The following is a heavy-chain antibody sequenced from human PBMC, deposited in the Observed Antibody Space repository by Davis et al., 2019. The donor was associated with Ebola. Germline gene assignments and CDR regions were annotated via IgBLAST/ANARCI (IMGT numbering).Heavy chain of an antibody. Sequence: ASVTVSCMASGYTFTGYYMHWVRQAPGQGLEWMGWINPNSGGTNYAQKFQGRVTITADKSTSTAYMELSSLRSEDTAVYYCARGQLRFLEWLGPRDPLHYGMDVWGQGTTVTVSS. CDR3: ARGQLRFLEWLGPRDPLHYGMDV. V-gene: IGHV1-2*02. CDR1: GYTFTGYY. J-gene: IGHJ6*02. D-gene: IGHD3-3*01. CDR2: INPNSGGT.